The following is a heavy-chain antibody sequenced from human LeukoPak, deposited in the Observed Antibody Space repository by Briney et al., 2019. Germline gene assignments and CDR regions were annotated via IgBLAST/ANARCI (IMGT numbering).Heavy chain of an antibody. CDR2: ISGSGGST. V-gene: IGHV3-23*01. CDR1: GFTFSSYA. CDR3: AKGHDSSGYYSYVFDY. D-gene: IGHD3-22*01. J-gene: IGHJ4*02. Sequence: PGGSLRLSCAASGFTFSSYAMSWVRQAPGKGLERVSAISGSGGSTYYADSVKGRFTISRDNSKNTLYLQMNSLRAEDTAVYYCAKGHDSSGYYSYVFDYWGQGTLVTVSS.